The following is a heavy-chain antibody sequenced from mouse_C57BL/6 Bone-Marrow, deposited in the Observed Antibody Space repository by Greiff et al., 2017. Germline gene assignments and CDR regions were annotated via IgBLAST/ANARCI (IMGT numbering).Heavy chain of an antibody. V-gene: IGHV1-55*01. CDR2: IYPGSGST. D-gene: IGHD1-1*01. CDR1: GYTFTSYW. Sequence: VQLQQSGAELVKPGASVKMSCKASGYTFTSYWITWVKQRPGQGLEWIGDIYPGSGSTNYNEKFKSKATLTVDTSSSTAYMQLSSLTSEDSAVYYCARPYYYGSSYRMDYWGQGTSVTVSS. CDR3: ARPYYYGSSYRMDY. J-gene: IGHJ4*01.